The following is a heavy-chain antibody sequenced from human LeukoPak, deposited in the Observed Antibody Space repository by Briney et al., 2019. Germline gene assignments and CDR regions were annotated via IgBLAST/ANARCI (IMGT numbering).Heavy chain of an antibody. CDR2: IGSSSATI. CDR1: GFIFRDYE. D-gene: IGHD2-15*01. J-gene: IGHJ4*02. Sequence: PGGSLRLTCAGSGFIFRDYEMNWVRQAPGKGLEWIAYIGSSSATIHYPDSVKGRFTISRDNAKNSLFLEMTSLRAEDTAVYYCVRQTVVVVAAFFDYWGQGALVTVSS. V-gene: IGHV3-48*03. CDR3: VRQTVVVVAAFFDY.